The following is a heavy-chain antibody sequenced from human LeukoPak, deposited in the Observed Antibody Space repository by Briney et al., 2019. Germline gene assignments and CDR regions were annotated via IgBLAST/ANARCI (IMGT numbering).Heavy chain of an antibody. J-gene: IGHJ5*02. CDR2: IMPLFGTA. Sequence: ASVKVSCKTSGGTFNNSAISWVRQAPGQGLEWLGGIMPLFGTAGYAQKFQGRVTITKDESTRTVYLELTSLTSDDTAVYYCARDVHGDYGSGWFDPWGRGTLVSVSS. V-gene: IGHV1-69*05. CDR1: GGTFNNSA. CDR3: ARDVHGDYGSGWFDP. D-gene: IGHD4-17*01.